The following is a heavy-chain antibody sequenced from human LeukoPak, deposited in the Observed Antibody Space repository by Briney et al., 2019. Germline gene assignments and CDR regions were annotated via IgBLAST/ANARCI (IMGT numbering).Heavy chain of an antibody. D-gene: IGHD1-26*01. CDR1: GDSISSGGYS. CDR3: ARGVNSGYFDY. Sequence: SETLSLTCTVSGDSISSGGYSWSWIRQPPGKGLEWIGYIYYSGSTNYSPSLKSRVTISLDTSKSQFSLKLSSVTAADTAVYYCARGVNSGYFDYCGQGTLVTVSS. J-gene: IGHJ4*02. CDR2: IYYSGST. V-gene: IGHV4-61*08.